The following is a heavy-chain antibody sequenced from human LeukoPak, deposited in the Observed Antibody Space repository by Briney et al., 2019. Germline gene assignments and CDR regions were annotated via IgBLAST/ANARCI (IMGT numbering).Heavy chain of an antibody. CDR2: IYYSGST. D-gene: IGHD3-22*01. CDR3: ARHGGEYYYASSGYYGY. V-gene: IGHV4-59*08. Sequence: SETLSLTCTVSGGSISSYYWSWIRQPPGKGLEWIGYIYYSGSTNYNPSLKSRVTISVDTSKNQFSLKLSSVTAADTAVYYCARHGGEYYYASSGYYGYWGQGTLVTVSS. J-gene: IGHJ4*02. CDR1: GGSISSYY.